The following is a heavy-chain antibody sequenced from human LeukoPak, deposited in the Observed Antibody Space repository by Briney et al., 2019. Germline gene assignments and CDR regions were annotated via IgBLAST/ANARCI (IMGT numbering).Heavy chain of an antibody. D-gene: IGHD6-19*01. CDR2: MSGSGSST. J-gene: IGHJ4*02. Sequence: GGSLRLSCAASGFILSDHYMSWVRQAPGKGLEWVSSMSGSGSSTYYADSVKGRFTISRDNSKNTLYLRMNSLRAEDMALYYCASARGYSSEYKWGQGTLVTVSS. CDR3: ASARGYSSEYK. V-gene: IGHV3-23*01. CDR1: GFILSDHY.